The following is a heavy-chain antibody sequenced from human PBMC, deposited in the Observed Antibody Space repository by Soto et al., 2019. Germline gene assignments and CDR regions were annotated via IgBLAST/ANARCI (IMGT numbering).Heavy chain of an antibody. CDR1: GFTFSSYA. V-gene: IGHV3-23*01. CDR2: ISGSGDST. Sequence: EVQLLESGGGLVQPGGSLRLSCAASGFTFSSYAMNWVRQAPGKGLEWVSVISGSGDSTYYADSVKGRFTISRDNSKNSLDLQMNGLSAEDTAVYYCAKRASGSYFDYWGQGSVVTVSS. J-gene: IGHJ4*02. CDR3: AKRASGSYFDY. D-gene: IGHD3-10*01.